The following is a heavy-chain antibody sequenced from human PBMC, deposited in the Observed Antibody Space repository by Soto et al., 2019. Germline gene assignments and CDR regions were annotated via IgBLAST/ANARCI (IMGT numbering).Heavy chain of an antibody. D-gene: IGHD6-19*01. CDR1: GFTFSSSW. CDR2: INTIGSST. V-gene: IGHV3-74*01. CDR3: ARSGRYLDL. J-gene: IGHJ5*02. Sequence: PGGSLRLSCAASGFTFSSSWMHWVRQAPGKGLVWVSLINTIGSSTTYAESVKGRFTISRDNAKNTLYLQMNSLRGEDTAVYYCARSGRYLDLWGQGTLVTVSS.